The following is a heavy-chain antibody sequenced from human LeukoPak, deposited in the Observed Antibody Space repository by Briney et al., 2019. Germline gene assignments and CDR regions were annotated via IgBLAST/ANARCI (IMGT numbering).Heavy chain of an antibody. V-gene: IGHV3-21*01. D-gene: IGHD6-13*01. Sequence: GGSLRLSCAASGFTFSSYSMNWVRQAPGKGLEWVSSISSSSSYIYYADSVKGRFTISRDNAKNSLYLQMNSLRAEDTAVYYCARGPRCIAAAGTVGCHAFDIWGQGTMVTVSS. CDR1: GFTFSSYS. CDR3: ARGPRCIAAAGTVGCHAFDI. J-gene: IGHJ3*02. CDR2: ISSSSSYI.